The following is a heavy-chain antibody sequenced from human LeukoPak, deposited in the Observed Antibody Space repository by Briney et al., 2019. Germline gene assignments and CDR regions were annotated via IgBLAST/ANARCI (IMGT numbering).Heavy chain of an antibody. Sequence: SVKVSCKASGGTFSSYAISWVRQAPGQGLEWMGGTIPIFGTANYAQKFQGRVTITADESTSTAYMELSSLRSEDTAVYYCAREISFGRFLNAFDIWGQGTMVTVSS. V-gene: IGHV1-69*13. D-gene: IGHD3-3*01. CDR1: GGTFSSYA. J-gene: IGHJ3*02. CDR2: TIPIFGTA. CDR3: AREISFGRFLNAFDI.